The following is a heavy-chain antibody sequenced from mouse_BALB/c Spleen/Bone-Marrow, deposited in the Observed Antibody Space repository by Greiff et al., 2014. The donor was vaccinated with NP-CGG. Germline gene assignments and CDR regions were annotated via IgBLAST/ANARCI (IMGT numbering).Heavy chain of an antibody. CDR2: IHPNSGNT. D-gene: IGHD1-1*01. CDR3: ANYYGSSSY. V-gene: IGHV1S130*01. Sequence: VQLVESGSVLVRPGASVKLSCKASGYTFTSSWMHWAKQRPGQGLEWIGEIHPNSGNTNYNEKFKGKATLTVDTSSSTAYVGLSSLTSEDSAVYYCANYYGSSSYWGQGTTLTVSS. CDR1: GYTFTSSW. J-gene: IGHJ2*01.